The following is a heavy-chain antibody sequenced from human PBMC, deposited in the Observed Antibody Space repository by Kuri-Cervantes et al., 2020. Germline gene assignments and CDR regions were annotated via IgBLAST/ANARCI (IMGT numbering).Heavy chain of an antibody. V-gene: IGHV4-34*01. CDR1: GGSFSGYY. CDR2: INHSGST. Sequence: GSLRLSCAVYGGSFSGYYWSWIRQPPGKGLEWIGEINHSGSTNYNPSLKSRVTISAEMPKNQFSLKLSSVTAADTAVYYCARHQTSTIFGVVIISPPDYWGQGTLVTVSS. J-gene: IGHJ4*02. CDR3: ARHQTSTIFGVVIISPPDY. D-gene: IGHD3-3*01.